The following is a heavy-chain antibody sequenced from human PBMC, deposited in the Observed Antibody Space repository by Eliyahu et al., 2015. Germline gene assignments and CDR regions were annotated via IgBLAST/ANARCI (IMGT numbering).Heavy chain of an antibody. Sequence: QLQLQESGPGLVKPSETLSLTCTVXGGSISSSSYYWGWIRQPPGKGLEWIGSIYYSGSTYYNPSLKSRVTISVDTSKNQFSLKLSSVTAADTAVYYCARHHDIVVVPAAIGYFDYWGQGTLVTVSS. CDR3: ARHHDIVVVPAAIGYFDY. CDR2: IYYSGST. D-gene: IGHD2-2*01. J-gene: IGHJ4*02. CDR1: GGSISSSSYY. V-gene: IGHV4-39*01.